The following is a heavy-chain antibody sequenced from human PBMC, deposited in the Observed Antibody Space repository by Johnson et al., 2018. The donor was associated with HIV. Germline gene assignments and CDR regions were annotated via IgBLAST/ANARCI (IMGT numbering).Heavy chain of an antibody. CDR3: AKCVYSSSSWMLFDI. CDR2: ISYDGSNK. Sequence: QLVESGGGVVQPGRSLRLSCAASGFTFSSYGLHWVRQAPGKGLEWVAVISYDGSNKYYADSVKGRFTISRDNSKNTLYLQMNSLRAEDTAVYYCAKCVYSSSSWMLFDIWGQGTMVTVSS. V-gene: IGHV3-30*18. J-gene: IGHJ3*02. CDR1: GFTFSSYG. D-gene: IGHD6-6*01.